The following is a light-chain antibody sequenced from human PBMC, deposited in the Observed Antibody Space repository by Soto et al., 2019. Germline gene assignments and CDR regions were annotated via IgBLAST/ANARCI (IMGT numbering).Light chain of an antibody. Sequence: IQMTQSPSTLSASVGDRVTVTCRASQSINGWLAWYQQKPGKAPKLLIYDASSLQSGVPSRFTGSGSGTDFTLTISSLQPEDFATYFCQQSYSTPPWTFGQGTKVDIK. CDR1: QSINGW. CDR2: DAS. J-gene: IGKJ1*01. V-gene: IGKV1-39*01. CDR3: QQSYSTPPWT.